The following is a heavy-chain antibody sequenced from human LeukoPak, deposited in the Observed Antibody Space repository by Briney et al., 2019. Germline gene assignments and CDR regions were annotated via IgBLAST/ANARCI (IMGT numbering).Heavy chain of an antibody. Sequence: SETLSLTCTVSGGSISSYYWSWIRQPAGKGLEWIGRIYTSGSTNYNPSLKSRVTMSVDTSKNQFSLKLSSVTAADTAVYYCARVRQYYYGSGRPHYSYGMDVWGQGTTVTVSS. CDR1: GGSISSYY. CDR3: ARVRQYYYGSGRPHYSYGMDV. D-gene: IGHD3-10*01. CDR2: IYTSGST. J-gene: IGHJ6*02. V-gene: IGHV4-4*07.